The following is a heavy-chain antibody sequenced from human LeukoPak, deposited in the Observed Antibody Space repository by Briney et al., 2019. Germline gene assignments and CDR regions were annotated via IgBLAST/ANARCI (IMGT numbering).Heavy chain of an antibody. Sequence: PGGSLRLSCAASGFTFDLYAMHWVRQAPGRGLEWVAVMSYDGSNKYYADSVKGRFTISRDNSQNTLHLQMSSLRVADTAVYYCARGQVQLCSSGSCYVIDNWGPGTLVAVSS. CDR2: MSYDGSNK. CDR1: GFTFDLYA. D-gene: IGHD2-15*01. CDR3: ARGQVQLCSSGSCYVIDN. V-gene: IGHV3-30*04. J-gene: IGHJ4*02.